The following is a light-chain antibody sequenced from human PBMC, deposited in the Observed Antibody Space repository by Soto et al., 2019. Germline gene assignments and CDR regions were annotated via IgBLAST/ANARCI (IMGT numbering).Light chain of an antibody. CDR3: SSYTTSSTYV. CDR1: SSDVGGYHY. CDR2: DVS. V-gene: IGLV2-14*01. J-gene: IGLJ1*01. Sequence: QSVLTQPASVSGSPGQSITISCTGTSSDVGGYHYVSWYQQYPGKAPKVMIYDVSNRPSGVSNRFSGSKSGNTASLTISGLQAEDEADYYCSSYTTSSTYVFGTGTKV.